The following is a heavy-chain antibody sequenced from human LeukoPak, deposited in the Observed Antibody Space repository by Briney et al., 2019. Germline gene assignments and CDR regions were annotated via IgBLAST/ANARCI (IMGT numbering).Heavy chain of an antibody. J-gene: IGHJ4*02. V-gene: IGHV3-48*03. Sequence: PGGSLRLSCAASGFSFSSYEMNWVRQAPAKGLEWVSHISCGGNTEYYVDSVRGRFTMSRDNAKNLLFLQMNSLGAEDTAVYYCARDTLNGPFVISLDYWGQGALVTVSS. D-gene: IGHD3-9*01. CDR3: ARDTLNGPFVISLDY. CDR1: GFSFSSYE. CDR2: ISCGGNTE.